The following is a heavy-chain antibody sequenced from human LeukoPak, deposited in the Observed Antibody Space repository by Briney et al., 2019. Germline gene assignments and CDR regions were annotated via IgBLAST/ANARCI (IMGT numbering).Heavy chain of an antibody. CDR1: GGTFSSYA. J-gene: IGHJ6*03. CDR2: IIPIFGTA. V-gene: IGHV1-69*05. D-gene: IGHD3-3*01. CDR3: ARGNVLRFLEWLPGYMDV. Sequence: SVKVSCKASGGTFSSYAVSWVRQAPGQGLEWMGGIIPIFGTANYAQKFQGRVTITTDESTSTAYMELSSLRSEDTAVYYCARGNVLRFLEWLPGYMDVWGKGTTVTVSS.